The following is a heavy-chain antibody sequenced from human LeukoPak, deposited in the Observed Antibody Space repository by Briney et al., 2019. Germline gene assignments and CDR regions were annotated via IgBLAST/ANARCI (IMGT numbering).Heavy chain of an antibody. V-gene: IGHV3-66*01. J-gene: IGHJ3*02. CDR1: GFTFSSYS. CDR2: FYSGGSI. CDR3: ARDFHDGAKGFDI. D-gene: IGHD3-16*01. Sequence: GGSLRLSCAASGFTFSSYSMNWVRQAPGKGLEWVSLFYSGGSIYYTDSVKGRFTISRDNSKNTLYLQMNSLRAEDTAVYYCARDFHDGAKGFDIWGQGTMVTVSS.